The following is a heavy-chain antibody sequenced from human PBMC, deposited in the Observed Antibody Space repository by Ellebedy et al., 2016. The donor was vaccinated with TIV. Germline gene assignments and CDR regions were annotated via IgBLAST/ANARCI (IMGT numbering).Heavy chain of an antibody. Sequence: MPSETLSLTCTVSGGTISSDSYYWGWNRQPPGQGLEWIGSIYYSGTTYYNPSLKSRVTISVDTSKNQFSLKLTSVTAPDTAVYFCARRPSRLPPDYWGQGALVTVSS. V-gene: IGHV4-39*01. CDR3: ARRPSRLPPDY. J-gene: IGHJ4*02. CDR1: GGTISSDSYY. CDR2: IYYSGTT.